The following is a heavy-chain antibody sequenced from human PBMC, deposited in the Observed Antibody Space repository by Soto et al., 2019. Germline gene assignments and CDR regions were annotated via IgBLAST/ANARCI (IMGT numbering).Heavy chain of an antibody. Sequence: EVQLLESGGGLVQPGGSLRLSCAASGFTFSGYAMNWVRQAPGKGLEWVSVISGSGDSTYYADSVKGRFTISRDNSKITLYLQMNSLGAEDAAVYYCARRSSGWYFDYWGQGTLVTVSS. V-gene: IGHV3-23*01. CDR1: GFTFSGYA. CDR2: ISGSGDST. J-gene: IGHJ4*02. CDR3: ARRSSGWYFDY. D-gene: IGHD6-19*01.